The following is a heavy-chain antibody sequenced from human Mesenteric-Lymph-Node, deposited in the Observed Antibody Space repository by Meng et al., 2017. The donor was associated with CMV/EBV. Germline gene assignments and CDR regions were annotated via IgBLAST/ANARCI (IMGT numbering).Heavy chain of an antibody. V-gene: IGHV1-2*06. CDR1: GYTFTGYY. CDR3: ARDPYGGSYLYYFDY. D-gene: IGHD1-26*01. CDR2: INPNSGGT. Sequence: SGYTFTGYYMHWVRQAPGQGLEWMGRINPNSGGTNYAQKFQGRLTLTADTSAATAYMELSSLGSEDTAVYYCARDPYGGSYLYYFDYWGQGTLVTVSS. J-gene: IGHJ4*02.